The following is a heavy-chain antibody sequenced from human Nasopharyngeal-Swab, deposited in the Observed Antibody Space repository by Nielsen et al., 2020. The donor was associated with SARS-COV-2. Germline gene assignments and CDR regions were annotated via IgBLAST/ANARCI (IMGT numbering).Heavy chain of an antibody. V-gene: IGHV4-4*02. Sequence: SETLSLTCGVSGDSVNTINWWTCVRQAPGKGLEWIGEIYHSGNTNYNPSLKSRVTISMDRSMNQFSLEVRSMTAADTAVYYCARRYGYYHYYMDVWGTGTTVTVSS. J-gene: IGHJ6*03. CDR2: IYHSGNT. CDR1: GDSVNTINW. D-gene: IGHD2-15*01. CDR3: ARRYGYYHYYMDV.